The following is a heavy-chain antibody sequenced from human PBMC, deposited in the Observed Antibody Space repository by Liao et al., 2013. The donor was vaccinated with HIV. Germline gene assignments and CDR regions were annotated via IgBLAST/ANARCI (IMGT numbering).Heavy chain of an antibody. V-gene: IGHV4-61*02. CDR1: RGSISSSSYY. CDR2: IYSSGST. D-gene: IGHD3-16*01. Sequence: QLQLQESGPGLVKPSETLSLTCTVSRGSISSSSYYWSWIRQPAGKGLEWIGRIYSSGSTNYNPSLKSRVTMSVDTSKNQFSLKLNSVTAADTAVYYCARDWGFGFNRVWDYWGQGTLVTVSS. CDR3: ARDWGFGFNRVWDY. J-gene: IGHJ4*02.